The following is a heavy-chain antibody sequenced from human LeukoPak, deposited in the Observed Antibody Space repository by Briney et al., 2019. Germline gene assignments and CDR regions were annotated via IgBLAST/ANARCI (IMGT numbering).Heavy chain of an antibody. Sequence: SVKVSCKASGGTFSSYAISWVRQAPGQGLEWMGGIIPIFGTANYAQKFQGRVTITADESTSTAYMELSSLRSDDTAVYYRARIGMIAVAGTYDYWGQGTLVTVSS. CDR3: ARIGMIAVAGTYDY. D-gene: IGHD6-19*01. CDR2: IIPIFGTA. V-gene: IGHV1-69*13. J-gene: IGHJ4*02. CDR1: GGTFSSYA.